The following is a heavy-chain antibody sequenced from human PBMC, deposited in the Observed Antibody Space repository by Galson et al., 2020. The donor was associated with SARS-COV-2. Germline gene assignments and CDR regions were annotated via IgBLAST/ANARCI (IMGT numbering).Heavy chain of an antibody. CDR3: ARMFVYYYDSSGLYYYYMDV. CDR1: GFSLSNARMG. J-gene: IGHJ6*03. Sequence: SGPTLVKPTETLTLTCTVSGFSLSNARMGVSWIRQPPGKALEWLAHIFSNDEKSYSTSLKSRLTISKDTSKSQVVLTMTNMDPVDTATYYCARMFVYYYDSSGLYYYYMDVWGKGTTVTVSS. V-gene: IGHV2-26*01. CDR2: IFSNDEK. D-gene: IGHD3-22*01.